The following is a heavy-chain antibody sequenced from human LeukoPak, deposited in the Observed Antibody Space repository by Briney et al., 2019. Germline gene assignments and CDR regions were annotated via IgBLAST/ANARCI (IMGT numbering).Heavy chain of an antibody. J-gene: IGHJ4*02. Sequence: PSETLSLTCAVYGGSFSGYYWSWIRQPAGKGLEWIGRIYISGSTNYNPSLKSRVTMSVDTSKDQFSLKLSSVTAADTAVYYCARDRGTWNADGFDYWGQGTLVTVSS. CDR2: IYISGST. V-gene: IGHV4-4*07. CDR1: GGSFSGYY. D-gene: IGHD1-1*01. CDR3: ARDRGTWNADGFDY.